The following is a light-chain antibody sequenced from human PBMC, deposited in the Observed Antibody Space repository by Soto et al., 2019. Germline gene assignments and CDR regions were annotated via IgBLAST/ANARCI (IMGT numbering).Light chain of an antibody. Sequence: DIQMTQSPSSLSASVGDTVTITCRASQGISSYLAWYQQKPGKVPKLLIYAASTLQSGVPSRFSGSASGTDFTLTISSLQPEDVGTYYCKKYNSAPLTFGGGTKVDIK. CDR1: QGISSY. CDR3: KKYNSAPLT. CDR2: AAS. V-gene: IGKV1-27*01. J-gene: IGKJ4*01.